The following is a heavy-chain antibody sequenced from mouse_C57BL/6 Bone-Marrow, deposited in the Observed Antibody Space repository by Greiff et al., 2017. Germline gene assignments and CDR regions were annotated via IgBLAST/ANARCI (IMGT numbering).Heavy chain of an antibody. D-gene: IGHD1-3*01. CDR3: SRLRYIWCFYF. J-gene: IGHJ1*03. CDR1: GFTFSSYG. Sequence: EVQLQQSGGDLVKPGGSLKLSCAASGFTFSSYGMSWVRQTTDKRLEWVATISSGGSYTYYPDSVKGRFTISRDNAKNTLDLQMSSLKSVDTAMYYCSRLRYIWCFYFWGRGTTVTVSS. V-gene: IGHV5-6*01. CDR2: ISSGGSYT.